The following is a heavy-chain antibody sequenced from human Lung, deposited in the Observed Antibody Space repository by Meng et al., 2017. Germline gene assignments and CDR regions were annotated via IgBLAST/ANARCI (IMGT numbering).Heavy chain of an antibody. D-gene: IGHD1-26*01. CDR2: ISSSGSTI. J-gene: IGHJ5*02. V-gene: IGHV3-11*01. CDR3: ARDNGGQWELLSYPCNWFDP. CDR1: GFTFSDYY. Sequence: GESLKISCAASGFTFSDYYMSWIRQAPGKGLEWVSYISSSGSTIYYADSVKGRFTISRDNAKNSLYLQMNSLRAADTAGYYCARDNGGQWELLSYPCNWFDPWGQGTLVTVSS.